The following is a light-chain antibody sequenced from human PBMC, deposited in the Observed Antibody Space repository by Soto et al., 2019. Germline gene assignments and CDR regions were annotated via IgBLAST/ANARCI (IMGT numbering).Light chain of an antibody. CDR1: QVISNY. J-gene: IGKJ5*01. CDR3: QQLNSYIT. CDR2: AAS. V-gene: IGKV1-9*01. Sequence: DIQLTQSPSFLSASVGDRVTITCRASQVISNYLAWYQQKPGKGPKLLIYAASILQNGVPSRFSGSGSGTEFTLTIGSLQPEDFATYYCQQLNSYITFGQGTRLEIK.